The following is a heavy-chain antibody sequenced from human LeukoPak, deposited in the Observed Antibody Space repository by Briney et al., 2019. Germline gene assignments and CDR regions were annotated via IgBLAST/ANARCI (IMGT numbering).Heavy chain of an antibody. V-gene: IGHV3-33*01. Sequence: PGGSLRLSCAASGFTFSSYGMHWARQAPGKGLEWVAVIWYDGSNKYYADSVKGRFTISRDNSENTLYLQMNSLRAEDTAVYYCARDGGYCSSTSCYQAYIDYWGQGTQVTVSS. D-gene: IGHD2-2*01. CDR3: ARDGGYCSSTSCYQAYIDY. J-gene: IGHJ4*02. CDR1: GFTFSSYG. CDR2: IWYDGSNK.